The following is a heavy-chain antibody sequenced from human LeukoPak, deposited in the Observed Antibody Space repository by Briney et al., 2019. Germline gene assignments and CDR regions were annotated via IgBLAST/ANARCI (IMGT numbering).Heavy chain of an antibody. CDR2: IWYDGSNK. V-gene: IGHV3-33*01. CDR1: GFTFSSYG. D-gene: IGHD2-2*01. J-gene: IGHJ4*02. CDR3: ARGDVDIVVVPAAIDYSGYDYYYFDY. Sequence: GGSLRLSCAASGFTFSSYGMHWVRQAPGKGLEWVEVIWYDGSNKYYADSVKGRFTISRDNSKNTLYLQMNSLRAEDTAVYYCARGDVDIVVVPAAIDYSGYDYYYFDYWGQGTLVTVSS.